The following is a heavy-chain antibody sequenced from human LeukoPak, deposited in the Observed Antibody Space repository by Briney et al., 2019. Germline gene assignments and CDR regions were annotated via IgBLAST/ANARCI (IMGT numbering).Heavy chain of an antibody. V-gene: IGHV3-53*01. CDR1: GFTVSSNY. J-gene: IGHJ4*02. D-gene: IGHD6-13*01. Sequence: PVGSLRLSCAASGFTVSSNYMSWVRQAPGKGLEWVSVIYSGGSTYYADSVKGRFTISRDNSKNTLYLQMNSLRAEDTAVYYCAKRSSWLQGRFDYWGQGTLVTVSS. CDR3: AKRSSWLQGRFDY. CDR2: IYSGGST.